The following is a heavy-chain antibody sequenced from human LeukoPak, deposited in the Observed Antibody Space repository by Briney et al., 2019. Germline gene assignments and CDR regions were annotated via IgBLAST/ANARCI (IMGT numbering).Heavy chain of an antibody. CDR2: ISGSGGST. D-gene: IGHD3-10*01. V-gene: IGHV3-23*01. J-gene: IGHJ4*02. Sequence: GGSLRLSCAASGFTFSSYAMSWVRQAPGKGLEWVSAISGSGGSTYYADSVKGRFTISRDNSKNTLYLQMNRLRAEDTAVYYCAKDRMRSRRFGELLPHLFDYWGQGTLVTVSS. CDR3: AKDRMRSRRFGELLPHLFDY. CDR1: GFTFSSYA.